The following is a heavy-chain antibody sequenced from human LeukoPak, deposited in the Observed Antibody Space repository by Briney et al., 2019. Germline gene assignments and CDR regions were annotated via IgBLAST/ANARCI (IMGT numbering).Heavy chain of an antibody. J-gene: IGHJ4*02. Sequence: GGSLRLSCAASGFTFSSYAMSWVRQAPGKGLEWVSAISGSGGSTYYADSVMGRFTISRDNSKNTLYLQMNSLRADDTAVYYCAKEPYDSSGYYFDYWGQGTLVTVSS. V-gene: IGHV3-23*01. D-gene: IGHD3-22*01. CDR1: GFTFSSYA. CDR2: ISGSGGST. CDR3: AKEPYDSSGYYFDY.